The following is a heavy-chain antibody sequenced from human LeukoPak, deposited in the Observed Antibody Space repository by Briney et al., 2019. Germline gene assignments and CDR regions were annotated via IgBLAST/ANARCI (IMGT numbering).Heavy chain of an antibody. J-gene: IGHJ4*02. CDR2: INSDGSST. Sequence: GGSLRLXCAASGFTFSSYWMHWVRQAPGKGLVWVSRINSDGSSTSYADSVKGRFTISRDNAKNTLYLQMNSLRAEDTAVYYCARVAFQTYYYDSSGYYYDYWGQGTLVTVSS. D-gene: IGHD3-22*01. V-gene: IGHV3-74*01. CDR1: GFTFSSYW. CDR3: ARVAFQTYYYDSSGYYYDY.